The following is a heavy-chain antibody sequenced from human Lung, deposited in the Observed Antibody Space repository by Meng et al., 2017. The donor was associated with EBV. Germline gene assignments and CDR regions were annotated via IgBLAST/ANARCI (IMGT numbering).Heavy chain of an antibody. Sequence: HVPLRSSGPCLLEPSETLSLTCTVSGGAISIYCRSWIRPPPGKGLEWIGHYYSSGSTNYTPSLKSRVPISVDTSKNQFSLKLSSVTATDTAVYYCARQSGYFDYWGQGTLVTVSS. CDR3: ARQSGYFDY. J-gene: IGHJ4*02. D-gene: IGHD3-10*01. V-gene: IGHV4-59*08. CDR1: GGAISIYC. CDR2: YYSSGST.